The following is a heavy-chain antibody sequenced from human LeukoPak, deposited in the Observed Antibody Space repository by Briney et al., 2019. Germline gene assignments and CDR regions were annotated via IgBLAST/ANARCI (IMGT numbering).Heavy chain of an antibody. CDR2: IYCSGST. D-gene: IGHD1-26*01. Sequence: SETLSLTCTVSGGSIGRFYWSWIRQPPGKGLDWIGNIYCSGSTNYNPSLKSRVTISVDTSKNQFSLKLTSVTAADTAVYYCARHLGGTYSPDSWGQGALVTVSS. CDR3: ARHLGGTYSPDS. V-gene: IGHV4-59*08. CDR1: GGSIGRFY. J-gene: IGHJ4*02.